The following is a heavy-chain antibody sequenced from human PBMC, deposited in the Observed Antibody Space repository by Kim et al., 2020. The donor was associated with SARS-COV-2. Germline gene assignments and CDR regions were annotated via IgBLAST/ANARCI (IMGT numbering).Heavy chain of an antibody. D-gene: IGHD6-13*01. J-gene: IGHJ4*02. CDR2: INHSGST. Sequence: SETLSLTCAVYGGSFSGYYWSWIRQPPGKGLEWIGEINHSGSTNYNPSLKSRVTISVDTSKNQFSLKLSSVTAADTAVYYCARIRGLGYSSSWYYFDYWGQGTLVTVSS. V-gene: IGHV4-34*01. CDR1: GGSFSGYY. CDR3: ARIRGLGYSSSWYYFDY.